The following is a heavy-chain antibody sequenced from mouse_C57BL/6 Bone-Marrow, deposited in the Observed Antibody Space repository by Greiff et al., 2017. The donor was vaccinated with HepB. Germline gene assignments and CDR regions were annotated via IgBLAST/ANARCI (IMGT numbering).Heavy chain of an antibody. J-gene: IGHJ4*01. V-gene: IGHV3-6*01. Sequence: ESGPGLVKPSQSLSLTCSVTGYSITSGYYWNWIRQFPGNKLEWMGYISYDGSNNYNPSLKNRISITRDTSKNQFFLKLNSVTTEDTATYYCARDSTTVDAMDYWGQGTSVTVSS. D-gene: IGHD1-1*01. CDR2: ISYDGSN. CDR1: GYSITSGYY. CDR3: ARDSTTVDAMDY.